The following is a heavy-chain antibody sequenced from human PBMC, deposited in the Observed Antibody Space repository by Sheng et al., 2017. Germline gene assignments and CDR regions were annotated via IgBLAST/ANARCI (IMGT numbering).Heavy chain of an antibody. CDR3: ATYIQRYYYDSSGRGAFDI. CDR1: GFTFSSYA. J-gene: IGHJ3*02. V-gene: IGHV3-23*01. CDR2: ISGSGGST. D-gene: IGHD3-22*01. Sequence: EVQLLESGGGLVQPGGSLRLSCAASGFTFSSYAMSWVRQAPGKGLEWVSAISGSGGSTYYADSVKGRFTISRDNSKNTLYLQMNSLRAEDTAVYYCATYIQRYYYDSSGRGAFDIWGQGT.